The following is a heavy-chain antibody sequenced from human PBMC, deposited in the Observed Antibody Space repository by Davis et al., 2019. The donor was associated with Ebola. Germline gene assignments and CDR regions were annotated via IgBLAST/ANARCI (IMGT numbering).Heavy chain of an antibody. CDR1: GGTFSSYA. D-gene: IGHD2-8*01. J-gene: IGHJ3*02. Sequence: SVKVSCMASGGTFSSYAISWVRQAPGQGLEWMGGLTPIFGTANYAQKFQGRVTITADESTSTAYMELSSLRAEDTTVYYCAKGLDYCTKGVCPHAFDIWGQGTMVTVSS. CDR2: LTPIFGTA. V-gene: IGHV1-69*13. CDR3: AKGLDYCTKGVCPHAFDI.